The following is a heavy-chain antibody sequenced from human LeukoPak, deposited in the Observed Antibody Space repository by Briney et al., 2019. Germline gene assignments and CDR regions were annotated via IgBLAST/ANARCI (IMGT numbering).Heavy chain of an antibody. D-gene: IGHD2-21*01. CDR2: IIGSSAYM. V-gene: IGHV3-21*01. Sequence: GGSLRLSCAASGFMFSTYTMNWVRQAPGKGLEWVSAIIGSSAYMYYGDSVKGRFTVSRDNAKNSLYLQMNSLRAEDTAVYYCARDRSGGGARLLDYWGQGTWSPSPQ. CDR1: GFMFSTYT. CDR3: ARDRSGGGARLLDY. J-gene: IGHJ4*02.